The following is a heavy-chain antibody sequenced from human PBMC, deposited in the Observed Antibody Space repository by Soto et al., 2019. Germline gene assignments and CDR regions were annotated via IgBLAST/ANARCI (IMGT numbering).Heavy chain of an antibody. D-gene: IGHD4-17*01. CDR3: ARANGDYLTADY. V-gene: IGHV3-48*02. CDR2: ISSSSRTI. CDR1: GFTFSSYS. Sequence: EVQLVESGGGLVQPGGSLRLSCAASGFTFSSYSMNWVRQAPGKGLEWVSYISSSSRTIYYADSVKGRFPISRDNAKNSLYLQTNSLRDEDTAVYYCARANGDYLTADYWGQGALVTVSS. J-gene: IGHJ4*02.